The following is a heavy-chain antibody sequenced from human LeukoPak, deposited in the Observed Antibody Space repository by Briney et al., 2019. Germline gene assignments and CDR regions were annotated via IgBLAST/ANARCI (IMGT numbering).Heavy chain of an antibody. Sequence: SETLSLTCAVSGYSISSGYYWGWIRQPPGKGLEWIGSIYHSGSTYYNPSLKSRVTISVDTSKNQFSLKLSSVTAADTAVYYCARWRGDIVVVPAATHWFDPWGQGTLVTVSS. V-gene: IGHV4-38-2*01. J-gene: IGHJ5*02. CDR1: GYSISSGYY. CDR3: ARWRGDIVVVPAATHWFDP. D-gene: IGHD2-2*01. CDR2: IYHSGST.